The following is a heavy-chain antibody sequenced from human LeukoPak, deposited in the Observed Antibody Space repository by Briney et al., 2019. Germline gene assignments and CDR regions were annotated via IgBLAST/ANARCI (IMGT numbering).Heavy chain of an antibody. CDR2: FYSSGST. CDR3: ARDFPLPEY. V-gene: IGHV4-4*07. J-gene: IGHJ4*02. Sequence: SETLSLTCNVSGASISSHYWSWIRQPAGKGLEWIGRFYSSGSTNYNPSLKSRVTISVDTSKNQFSLKLSSVTAADTAVYYCARDFPLPEYWGQGTLVTVSS. CDR1: GASISSHY.